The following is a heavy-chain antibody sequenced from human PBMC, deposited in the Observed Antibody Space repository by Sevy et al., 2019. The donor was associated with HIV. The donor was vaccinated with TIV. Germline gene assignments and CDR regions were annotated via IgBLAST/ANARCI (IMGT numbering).Heavy chain of an antibody. J-gene: IGHJ4*02. CDR3: AGENAWGRGYS. D-gene: IGHD1-26*01. CDR2: IYYNGHI. Sequence: SETLSLTCTVSGGSITSLYWNRIRQPPRKGLEWIANIYYNGHINYNPSPKSRVTLSLDTSKNQFSLRLSSVTAADTAMYYCAGENAWGRGYSWGQGTLVTVSS. CDR1: GGSITSLY. V-gene: IGHV4-59*08.